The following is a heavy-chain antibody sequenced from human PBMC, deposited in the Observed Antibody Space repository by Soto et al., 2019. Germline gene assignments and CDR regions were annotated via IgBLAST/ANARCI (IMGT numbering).Heavy chain of an antibody. J-gene: IGHJ6*03. CDR1: GYSFTNYG. V-gene: IGHV1-18*01. CDR2: ISAYNGNT. Sequence: QEQLVQSGAEVKKPGASVKVSCKASGYSFTNYGITWVRQAPGQGFEWMGWISAYNGNTNYAQKFQGRVTMTTDASTSTAYLELRSLRSDDTAVYYCARDRGVAPPVAGNTHYYYYMDVWGKGTTVTVSS. D-gene: IGHD6-19*01. CDR3: ARDRGVAPPVAGNTHYYYYMDV.